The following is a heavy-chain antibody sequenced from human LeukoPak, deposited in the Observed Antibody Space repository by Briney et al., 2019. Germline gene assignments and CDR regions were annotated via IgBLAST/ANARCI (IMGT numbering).Heavy chain of an antibody. CDR2: ISWYSGSI. Sequence: PGRSLRLSCAASGFTFDDYAMHWVRQAPGKGLEWVSGISWYSGSIGYADSVKGRLTISRDNPKNSLYLQMNSLRAEDTAVYYCARDPETGTTYIDYWGQGTLVTVSS. CDR1: GFTFDDYA. V-gene: IGHV3-9*01. D-gene: IGHD1-7*01. J-gene: IGHJ4*02. CDR3: ARDPETGTTYIDY.